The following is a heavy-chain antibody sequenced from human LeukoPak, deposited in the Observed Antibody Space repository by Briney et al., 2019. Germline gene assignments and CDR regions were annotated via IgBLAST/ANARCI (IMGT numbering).Heavy chain of an antibody. CDR3: AKGLGISRYGPDY. J-gene: IGHJ4*02. V-gene: IGHV3-23*01. CDR2: VSANGGST. Sequence: GESLRLSCATSGFTFSNYAMNWVRQAPGKGLEWVSGVSANGGSTYYADSVKGRFTIFRDNSKNMLYLQMNSLRDEDTAVYYCAKGLGISRYGPDYWGQGTLVTVSS. CDR1: GFTFSNYA. D-gene: IGHD7-27*01.